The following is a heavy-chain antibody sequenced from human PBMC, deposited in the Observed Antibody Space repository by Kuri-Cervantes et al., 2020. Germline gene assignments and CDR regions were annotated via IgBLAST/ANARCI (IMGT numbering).Heavy chain of an antibody. J-gene: IGHJ6*03. CDR3: ASGRRIWFRKHYYYYMEV. CDR2: MNPNSGNT. Sequence: ASVKVSCKASGYTFTSYDINWVRQATGQGLEWMGWMNPNSGNTGYAQKFQGRVTMTRNTSISTAYMELSSLRSEDTAVYSCASGRRIWFRKHYYYYMEVWGKGTTVTVSS. V-gene: IGHV1-8*01. CDR1: GYTFTSYD. D-gene: IGHD3-10*01.